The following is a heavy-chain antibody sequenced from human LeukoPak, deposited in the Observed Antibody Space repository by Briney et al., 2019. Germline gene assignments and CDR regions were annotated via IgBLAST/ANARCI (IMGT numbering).Heavy chain of an antibody. CDR1: GFTFSSCA. CDR3: AKDPTDFDSSGQTYFDY. CDR2: ISGSGGIT. J-gene: IGHJ4*02. Sequence: GGSLRLSCAASGFTFSSCAMNWVRQAPGKGLEWVSGISGSGGITHYADSVRGRFTISRDNSKNTLYLQMNSLRAEDTAAYYCAKDPTDFDSSGQTYFDYWGQGSLVTVSS. V-gene: IGHV3-23*01. D-gene: IGHD3-22*01.